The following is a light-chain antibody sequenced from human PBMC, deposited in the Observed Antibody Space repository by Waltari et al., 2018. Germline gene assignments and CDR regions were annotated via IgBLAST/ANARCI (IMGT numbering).Light chain of an antibody. CDR1: QSVSDY. CDR3: QHRSTWRHT. J-gene: IGKJ4*01. Sequence: EVVLTQSPATLSLSPGERATLSCRASQSVSDYLVWYQQKPGQAPRLLIYDASKRATGIPPMFSGSGSGTDFTLTISSLEPEDIAVYYCQHRSTWRHTFGGGTKVEIK. CDR2: DAS. V-gene: IGKV3-11*01.